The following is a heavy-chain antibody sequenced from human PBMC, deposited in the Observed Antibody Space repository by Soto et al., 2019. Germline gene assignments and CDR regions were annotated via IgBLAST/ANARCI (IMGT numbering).Heavy chain of an antibody. CDR3: AARSSLTGYFDL. V-gene: IGHV3-23*05. CDR1: GFMFSAYA. CDR2: IDKGSAYR. J-gene: IGHJ2*01. Sequence: EVHLLESGGGLAQPGGSLRLSCEASGFMFSAYAMSWVRQTPEKGLEWVSAIDKGSAYRDYADSVKGRFTISRDDSKNTVYLQMNSLRIDDTAVFYCAARSSLTGYFDLWGRGTLVTVSS. D-gene: IGHD2-8*01.